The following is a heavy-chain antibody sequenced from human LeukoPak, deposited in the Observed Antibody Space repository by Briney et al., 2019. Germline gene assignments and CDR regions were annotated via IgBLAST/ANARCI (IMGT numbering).Heavy chain of an antibody. Sequence: GGSLRLSCAASGFTLDDYATQWVRQGPGKGLEWVSSISWNSVSIGYADSVRGRFTISRDNAKNSLYLQMNSLRAEDTALYYCAKDRLSGVRGALDYWGQGTLVTVSS. V-gene: IGHV3-9*01. CDR1: GFTLDDYA. J-gene: IGHJ4*02. CDR2: ISWNSVSI. CDR3: AKDRLSGVRGALDY. D-gene: IGHD3-10*01.